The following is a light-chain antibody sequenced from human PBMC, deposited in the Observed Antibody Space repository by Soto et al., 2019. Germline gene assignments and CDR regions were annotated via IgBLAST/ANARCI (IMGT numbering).Light chain of an antibody. V-gene: IGKV3-20*01. CDR2: AAS. Sequence: EIVMTQSPATLSVSPGERATLSCRASQSVTSSYLAWYQQKPGQAPRLLIYAASSRASAIPDRFSGSGSGTDFTLTISRLEPEDFAVYYCHQYGTSPQTFGQGTKVEIK. CDR3: HQYGTSPQT. J-gene: IGKJ1*01. CDR1: QSVTSSY.